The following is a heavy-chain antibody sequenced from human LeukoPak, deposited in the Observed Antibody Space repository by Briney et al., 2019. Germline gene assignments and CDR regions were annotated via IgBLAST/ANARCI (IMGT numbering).Heavy chain of an antibody. J-gene: IGHJ4*02. CDR1: GGSISSSSYY. Sequence: SETLSLTCSVSGGSISSSSYYWGWIRQPPGKGLEWIGSIYYSGSTYYNPSLKSRVTISVDTSKNQFSLKLSSVTAADTAVYYCARPGYYYDSSGYYYRDYWGQGTLVTVSS. V-gene: IGHV4-39*01. CDR3: ARPGYYYDSSGYYYRDY. CDR2: IYYSGST. D-gene: IGHD3-22*01.